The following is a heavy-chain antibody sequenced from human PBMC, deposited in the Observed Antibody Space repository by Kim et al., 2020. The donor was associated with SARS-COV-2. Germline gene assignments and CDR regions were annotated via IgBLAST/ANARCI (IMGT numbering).Heavy chain of an antibody. Sequence: PSLKSGVTISVDTSKNQCSLKLSSVTAADTAVYYCARGIAARPLERWFDPWGQGTLVTVSS. D-gene: IGHD6-6*01. J-gene: IGHJ5*02. V-gene: IGHV4-61*02. CDR3: ARGIAARPLERWFDP.